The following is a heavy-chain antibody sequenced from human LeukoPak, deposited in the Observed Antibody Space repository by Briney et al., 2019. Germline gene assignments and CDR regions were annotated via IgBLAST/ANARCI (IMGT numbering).Heavy chain of an antibody. Sequence: PSQTLSLTCTVSGGSISSGDYYWSWIRQPPRKGLEWIVYIYYSGSAYYNPSLKSRVTISVDTSKNQFSLKLSSVTAADTAVYYCARGMRNSSGWYVEVAYYFDYWGQGTLVTVSS. J-gene: IGHJ4*02. CDR1: GGSISSGDYY. CDR3: ARGMRNSSGWYVEVAYYFDY. V-gene: IGHV4-30-4*01. D-gene: IGHD6-19*01. CDR2: IYYSGSA.